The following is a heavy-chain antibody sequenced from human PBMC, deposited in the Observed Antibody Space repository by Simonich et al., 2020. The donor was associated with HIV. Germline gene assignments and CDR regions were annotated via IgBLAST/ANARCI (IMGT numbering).Heavy chain of an antibody. J-gene: IGHJ4*02. Sequence: VQLVQSGAEVKKTGASVKVSCKASGYTFTNYAINWVRQAPGQGLEWKGGSHPNPGTPTYAQDCTVRLVFSLKTSCSTAYLQIRSLKAEDTAVYFCAREDYSGSATYPGDYWGQGTLVTVSS. D-gene: IGHD3-10*01. CDR2: SHPNPGTP. CDR3: AREDYSGSATYPGDY. CDR1: GYTFTNYA. V-gene: IGHV7-4-1*01.